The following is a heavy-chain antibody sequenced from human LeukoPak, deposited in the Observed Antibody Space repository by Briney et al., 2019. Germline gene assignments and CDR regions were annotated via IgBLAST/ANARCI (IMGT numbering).Heavy chain of an antibody. J-gene: IGHJ5*02. V-gene: IGHV4-59*01. D-gene: IGHD4-23*01. CDR3: ARHRSDTGGKKGVNWFDP. Sequence: SETLSLTCSVSGGSIKNYYWSWIRQPPGKGLEWLGNIYFGGTTDYNSSLKSRLTISVDTFKNQLSLNLQSVTAADTAAYYCARHRSDTGGKKGVNWFDPWGQGTLVTVSS. CDR1: GGSIKNYY. CDR2: IYFGGTT.